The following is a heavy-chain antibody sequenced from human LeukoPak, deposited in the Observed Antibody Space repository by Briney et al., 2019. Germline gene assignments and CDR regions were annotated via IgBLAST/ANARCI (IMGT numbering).Heavy chain of an antibody. CDR3: ARARYGPDY. CDR2: INHSGST. D-gene: IGHD4-17*01. CDR1: GGSFSGYY. Sequence: PSETLSLTCAVYGGSFSGYYWSWIRQPPGKGLEWIGEINHSGSTNYNPSLKSRVTISVDTSKNQFSLTLSSVTAADTAVYYCARARYGPDYWGQGTLVTVSS. V-gene: IGHV4-34*01. J-gene: IGHJ4*02.